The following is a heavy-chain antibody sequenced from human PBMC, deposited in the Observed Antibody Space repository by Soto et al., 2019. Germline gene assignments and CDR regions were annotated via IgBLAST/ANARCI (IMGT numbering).Heavy chain of an antibody. J-gene: IGHJ6*02. Sequence: QVYLVQSGAEVKKPGASVKVSCKASGYTFNKYGISWVRQAPGQGLEWMGWISNYNGNTNSAQRLQGRITMTTDTSTNTAYMEFRSLTSDDTAVYYCARDVEWLSPGDYYATNVWGQGTTVTVS. V-gene: IGHV1-18*01. CDR1: GYTFNKYG. CDR3: ARDVEWLSPGDYYATNV. CDR2: ISNYNGNT. D-gene: IGHD5-12*01.